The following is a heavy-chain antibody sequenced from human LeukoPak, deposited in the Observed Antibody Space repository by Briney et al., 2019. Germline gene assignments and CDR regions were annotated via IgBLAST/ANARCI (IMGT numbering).Heavy chain of an antibody. V-gene: IGHV3-23*01. CDR3: AKDRSGPYGDYDPLFDY. CDR1: GFTFSSYA. D-gene: IGHD4-17*01. CDR2: ISGSGGST. J-gene: IGHJ4*02. Sequence: GGSLRLSCAASGFTFSSYAMSWVRQAPGKGLEWVSAISGSGGSTCYADSVKGRFTISRDNSKNTLYLQMNSLRAEDTAVYYCAKDRSGPYGDYDPLFDYWGQGTLVTVSS.